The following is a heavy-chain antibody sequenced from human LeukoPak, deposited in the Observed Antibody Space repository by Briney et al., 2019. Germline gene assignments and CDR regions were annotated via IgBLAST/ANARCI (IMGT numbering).Heavy chain of an antibody. D-gene: IGHD5-24*01. CDR2: ISYDGSNK. CDR1: GFTFSSYG. V-gene: IGHV3-30*18. J-gene: IGHJ4*02. Sequence: PGGSLRLSCAASGFTFSSYGMHWVRQAPGKGLEWVAVISYDGSNKYYADSVKGRFTISRDNSKNTLYLQMNSLRAEDTAVYYCAKDRPFMATIPFDYWGQGTLVTVSS. CDR3: AKDRPFMATIPFDY.